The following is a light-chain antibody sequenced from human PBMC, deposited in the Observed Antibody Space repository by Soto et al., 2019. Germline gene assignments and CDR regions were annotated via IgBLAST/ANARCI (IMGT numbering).Light chain of an antibody. CDR2: GAS. CDR3: QQYNNWPFT. CDR1: QRVNSN. J-gene: IGKJ3*01. Sequence: IVMTQSPVTLSVSPGERATVSRSTSQRVNSNLAWYQQKPGQAPRPLIYGASTRATGIPASFSGNGSGTDFTLTASSLQPEDFAVYYCQQYNNWPFTFGQGTKVDIK. V-gene: IGKV3-15*01.